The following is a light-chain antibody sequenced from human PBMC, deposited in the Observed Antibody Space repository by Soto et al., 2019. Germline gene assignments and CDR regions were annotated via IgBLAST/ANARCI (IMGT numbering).Light chain of an antibody. CDR3: SSYTSSGTYA. J-gene: IGLJ1*01. CDR1: SSDVGGYNY. Sequence: QSALTQPASVSGSPGQSITISCTGTSSDVGGYNYVSWYQQHPGKAPKLMIYDVSNRPSGVSNRFSGSKSGNTASLTISGLQAEDEADYYCSSYTSSGTYAFGPGTKVTVL. V-gene: IGLV2-14*01. CDR2: DVS.